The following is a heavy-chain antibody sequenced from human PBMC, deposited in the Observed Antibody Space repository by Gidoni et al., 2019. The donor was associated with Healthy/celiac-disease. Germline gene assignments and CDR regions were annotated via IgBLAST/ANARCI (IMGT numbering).Heavy chain of an antibody. CDR3: ARDASDIVVVVADTGVDY. CDR2: IKQDGSEK. D-gene: IGHD2-15*01. CDR1: GFTFRSYW. V-gene: IGHV3-7*01. Sequence: EVQLLESGGGLVQPGGSLRLSCAASGFTFRSYWMSWVRQAPGKGLEWVANIKQDGSEKYYVDSVKGRFTISRDNAKNSLYLQMNSLRAEDTAVYYCARDASDIVVVVADTGVDYWGQGTLVTVSS. J-gene: IGHJ4*02.